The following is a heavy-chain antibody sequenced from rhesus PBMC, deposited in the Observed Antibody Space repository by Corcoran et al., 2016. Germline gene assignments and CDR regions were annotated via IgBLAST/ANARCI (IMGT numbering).Heavy chain of an antibody. D-gene: IGHD6-37*01. J-gene: IGHJ4*01. CDR2: IYGSSTST. V-gene: IGHV4S10*01. CDR1: GGSISDRYR. CDR3: ARVRRWLGPIDY. Sequence: QVQLQESGPGVVKPSETLSLTCAVSGGSISDRYRWGWIRQPPGKGLEWIGYIYGSSTSTNYNPSLKSRVTISKDTSKNQFSLKLSSVAAAATAVYYCARVRRWLGPIDYWGQGALVTVSS.